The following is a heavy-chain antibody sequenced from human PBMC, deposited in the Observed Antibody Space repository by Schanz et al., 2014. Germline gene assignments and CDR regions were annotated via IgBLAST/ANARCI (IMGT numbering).Heavy chain of an antibody. D-gene: IGHD1-1*01. V-gene: IGHV3-11*06. CDR2: ISGTTTYT. Sequence: QVQLVESGGGLVKPGGSLRLSCAASGFTFSDYYMSWIRQAPGKGLEWVSYISGTTTYTNYADSVKGRFTVSRDNARNSLYLHMNTLGAEDTAVYFCARAHGNNWYGKGLDYWGQGALVTVSS. J-gene: IGHJ4*02. CDR1: GFTFSDYY. CDR3: ARAHGNNWYGKGLDY.